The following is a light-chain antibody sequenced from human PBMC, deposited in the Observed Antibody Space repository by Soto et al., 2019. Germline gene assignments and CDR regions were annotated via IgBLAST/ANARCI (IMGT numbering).Light chain of an antibody. Sequence: DIQMTQSPSSLSASVGDRVTITCRASQYISDFLNWYQQKPGKAPVILIYAASTLQSGVPSRFTGSRSETNFTLIISRLEPEDFAVYWCQHYGNSPTFGQGTRVQIK. V-gene: IGKV1-39*01. CDR1: QYISDF. CDR3: QHYGNSPT. CDR2: AAS. J-gene: IGKJ1*01.